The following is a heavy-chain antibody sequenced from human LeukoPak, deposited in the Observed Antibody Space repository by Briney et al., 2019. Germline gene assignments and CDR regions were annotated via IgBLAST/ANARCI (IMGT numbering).Heavy chain of an antibody. Sequence: GGSLRLSCAASGFTFSGYAMSWVRQAPGKGLEWVSSISSSSSYIYYADSVKGRFTISRDNAKNSLYLQMNSLRAEDTAVYYCARVLTYSGGVIAPGAFDIWGQGTMVTVSS. CDR1: GFTFSGYA. J-gene: IGHJ3*02. V-gene: IGHV3-21*01. CDR3: ARVLTYSGGVIAPGAFDI. CDR2: ISSSSSYI. D-gene: IGHD3-16*02.